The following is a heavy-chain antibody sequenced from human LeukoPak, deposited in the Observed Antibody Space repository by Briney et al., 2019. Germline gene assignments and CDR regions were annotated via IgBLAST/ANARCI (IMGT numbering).Heavy chain of an antibody. CDR1: GFTFSSYG. Sequence: SGGTLRLSCAASGFTFSSYGMSWVRQTPGKGLEWVSAISGSGGSTYYADSVKGRFTIPRDNSKNTLYLQMNSLTAEDTAVYYCATSTGYSSSWQTPNEDWGQGTLVTVSS. D-gene: IGHD6-13*01. J-gene: IGHJ4*02. CDR3: ATSTGYSSSWQTPNED. V-gene: IGHV3-23*01. CDR2: ISGSGGST.